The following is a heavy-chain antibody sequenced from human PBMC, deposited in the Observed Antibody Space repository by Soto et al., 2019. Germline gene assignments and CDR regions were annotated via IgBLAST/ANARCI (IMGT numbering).Heavy chain of an antibody. D-gene: IGHD5-18*01. CDR1: GFTFSSYG. CDR3: AKEVSGYSYGLFDY. Sequence: GGSLRLSCAASGFTFSSYGMHWVRQAPGKGLEWVAVISYDGSNKYYADSVKGRFTISRDNSKNMLYLQMNSLRAEDTAVYYCAKEVSGYSYGLFDYWGQGTLVTVSS. CDR2: ISYDGSNK. J-gene: IGHJ4*02. V-gene: IGHV3-30*18.